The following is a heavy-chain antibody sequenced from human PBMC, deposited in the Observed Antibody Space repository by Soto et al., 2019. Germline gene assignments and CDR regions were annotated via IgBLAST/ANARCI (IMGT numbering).Heavy chain of an antibody. CDR1: GGSVSSGSYY. CDR3: AGVAAAGTTTWFDP. V-gene: IGHV4-61*01. CDR2: IYYSGST. J-gene: IGHJ5*02. Sequence: QVQLQESGPGLVKPSETLSLTCTVSGGSVSSGSYYWSWIRQPPGKGLEWIGYIYYSGSTNYNPSLKSRVTISVDTSKTQFSLKLSSVTAADTAVYYCAGVAAAGTTTWFDPWGQGTLVTVSS. D-gene: IGHD6-13*01.